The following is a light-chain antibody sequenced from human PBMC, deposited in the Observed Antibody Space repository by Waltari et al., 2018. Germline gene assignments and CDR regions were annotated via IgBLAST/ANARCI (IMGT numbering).Light chain of an antibody. Sequence: QSVLTQPPSVSGAPGQRVTISCTGNSSNIGAGYDVHWYQQLPGTAPKLLIYGNSNGPSGVRARFSGSKAGTSASLAITGLQAEDEADEYCQSYDNNPYVVFGGGTKLTVL. CDR2: GNS. J-gene: IGLJ2*01. V-gene: IGLV1-40*01. CDR1: SSNIGAGYD. CDR3: QSYDNNPYVV.